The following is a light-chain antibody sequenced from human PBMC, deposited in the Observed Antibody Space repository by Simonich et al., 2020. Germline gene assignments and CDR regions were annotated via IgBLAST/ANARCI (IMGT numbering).Light chain of an antibody. V-gene: IGLV3-1*01. CDR3: QAWDSSTVV. CDR2: QDS. J-gene: IGLJ2*01. Sequence: SYELTQPPSVSVSPGQTASITCSGDKLGDKYACWYQQKPGQPPVLVIYQDSKRPSGIPERFSGSNSGHPATLTIRGTQAMDEADYYCQAWDSSTVVFGGGTKLTVL. CDR1: KLGDKY.